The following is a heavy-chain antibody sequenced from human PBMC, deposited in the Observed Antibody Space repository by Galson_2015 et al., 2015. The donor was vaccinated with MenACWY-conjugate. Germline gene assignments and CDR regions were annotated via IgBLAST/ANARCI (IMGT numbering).Heavy chain of an antibody. D-gene: IGHD6-19*01. J-gene: IGHJ3*02. CDR2: ISAYNGNI. Sequence: SVKASCKASGYTFTSYGFSWVRQAPGQGLEWIGWISAYNGNINYAQKFQGRVTMTTDTSTSTAYMELRSLRSDDTAVYYCARRSGWTNDAFDIWGQGTMVTVSS. CDR3: ARRSGWTNDAFDI. V-gene: IGHV1-18*01. CDR1: GYTFTSYG.